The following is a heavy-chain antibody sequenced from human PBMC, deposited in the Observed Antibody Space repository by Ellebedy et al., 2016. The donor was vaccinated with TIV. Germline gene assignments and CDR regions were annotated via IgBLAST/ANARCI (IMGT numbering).Heavy chain of an antibody. J-gene: IGHJ6*03. V-gene: IGHV3-21*04. CDR2: ISSSSSYT. CDR3: ARDLDGNVYMDV. Sequence: GESLKISXAASGFTFSSYSMNWVRQAPGKGLEWVSYISSSSSYTNYADSVKGRFTISRDNAKNSLYLQMNSLRAEDTAVYYCARDLDGNVYMDVWGKGTTVTVSS. CDR1: GFTFSSYS. D-gene: IGHD4-23*01.